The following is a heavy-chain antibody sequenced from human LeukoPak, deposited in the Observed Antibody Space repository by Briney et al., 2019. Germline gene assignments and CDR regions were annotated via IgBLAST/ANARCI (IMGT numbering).Heavy chain of an antibody. CDR1: GFTFSSYG. CDR3: AKDRNGSGGGDY. J-gene: IGHJ4*02. Sequence: GRSLRLSCAASGFTFSSYGMHWVRQAPGKGLEWVAVISYDGSNKYYADSVKGRFTISRDNSKNTLYLQMNSLRAEDTAVYYCAKDRNGSGGGDYWGQGTLVTVSS. V-gene: IGHV3-30*18. CDR2: ISYDGSNK. D-gene: IGHD3-10*01.